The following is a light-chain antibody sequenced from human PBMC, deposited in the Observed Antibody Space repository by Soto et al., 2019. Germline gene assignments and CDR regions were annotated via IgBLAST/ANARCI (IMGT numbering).Light chain of an antibody. V-gene: IGKV3-20*01. CDR2: GAS. J-gene: IGKJ5*01. Sequence: EMMFTPSPSTLSLYPVERATLSCRASPSVSRSYLAWSQQKPGQAPRLLIYGASSRATGIPDRFSGSGSGTDFTLTISRLEPENFAVYYCQQYGSSPITLGQRPLL. CDR1: PSVSRSY. CDR3: QQYGSSPIT.